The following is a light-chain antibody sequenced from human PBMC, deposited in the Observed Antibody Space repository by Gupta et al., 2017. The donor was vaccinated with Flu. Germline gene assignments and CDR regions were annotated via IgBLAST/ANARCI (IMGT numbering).Light chain of an antibody. CDR1: SSIGGNNY. V-gene: IGLV1-51*01. CDR3: GTYDSRFSDGV. Sequence: TICMARSSSIGGNNYLYWYQQRPGTAPKLLIYDNNKRPSGIPDRFSGSKSGTSATLSITGLQAGDEADYYCGTYDSRFSDGVFGGGTKLTVL. J-gene: IGLJ7*01. CDR2: DNN.